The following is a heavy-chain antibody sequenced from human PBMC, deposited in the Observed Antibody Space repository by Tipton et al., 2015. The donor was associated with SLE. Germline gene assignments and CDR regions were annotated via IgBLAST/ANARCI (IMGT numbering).Heavy chain of an antibody. Sequence: TLSLTCTVSGGSISSGGYYWSWIRQHPGKGLEWIGEINHSGSTNYNPSLKSRVTISVDTSKNQFSLKLTSVTAANTAVYYCARRVYYEGAFDIWGQGTMVTVSS. V-gene: IGHV4-31*03. J-gene: IGHJ3*02. CDR1: GGSISSGGYY. D-gene: IGHD3-22*01. CDR2: INHSGST. CDR3: ARRVYYEGAFDI.